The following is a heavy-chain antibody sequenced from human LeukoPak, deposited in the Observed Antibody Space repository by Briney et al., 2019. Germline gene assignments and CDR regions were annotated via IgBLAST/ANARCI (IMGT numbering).Heavy chain of an antibody. Sequence: GESLKISCTGSGYRFNNYGIVWVRQTPGEGLQWMGIIFPGDSETRYSPSFEGQVTFSADKSNTTAYLHWSSLKASDTAMYYRARRYDSSGYYPLDYFDHWGQGSLVTVSS. CDR2: IFPGDSET. CDR3: ARRYDSSGYYPLDYFDH. V-gene: IGHV5-51*01. D-gene: IGHD3-22*01. J-gene: IGHJ4*02. CDR1: GYRFNNYG.